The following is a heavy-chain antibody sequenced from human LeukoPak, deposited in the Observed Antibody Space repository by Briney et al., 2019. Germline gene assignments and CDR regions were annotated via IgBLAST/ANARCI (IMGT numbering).Heavy chain of an antibody. D-gene: IGHD3-16*02. CDR1: GGSISSYY. CDR3: ARAHYDYVWGSYRYYAFDI. CDR2: IYHSGST. J-gene: IGHJ3*02. V-gene: IGHV4-59*08. Sequence: SETLSLTCTVSGGSISSYYWSWIRQPPGKGLEWIGSIYHSGSTYYNPSLKSRVTISVDTSKNQFSLKLSSVTAADTAVYYCARAHYDYVWGSYRYYAFDIWGQGTMVTVSS.